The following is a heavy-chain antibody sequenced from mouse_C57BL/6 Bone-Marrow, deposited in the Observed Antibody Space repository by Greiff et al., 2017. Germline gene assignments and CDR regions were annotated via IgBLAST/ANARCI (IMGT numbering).Heavy chain of an antibody. CDR2: ISSGGSYT. V-gene: IGHV5-6*02. CDR1: GFTFSSYG. J-gene: IGHJ2*01. CDR3: ARLYYYGSSYGFDY. D-gene: IGHD1-1*01. Sequence: EVMLVESGGDLVKPGGSLKLSCAASGFTFSSYGMSWVRQTPDKRLEWVATISSGGSYTYYPDSVKGRFTISRDNAKNTLYLQMSSLKSEDTAMYYCARLYYYGSSYGFDYWGQGTTLTVSS.